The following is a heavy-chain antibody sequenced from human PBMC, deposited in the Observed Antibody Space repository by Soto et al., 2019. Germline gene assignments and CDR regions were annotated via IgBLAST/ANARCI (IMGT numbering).Heavy chain of an antibody. J-gene: IGHJ4*02. CDR3: VTRGSFDC. CDR1: GFIVSSNY. V-gene: IGHV3-66*01. CDR2: IYRGGST. D-gene: IGHD1-26*01. Sequence: EVQLVESGGGLVQPGGSLRLSCAASGFIVSSNYMTWVRQAPGKGLEWVAVIYRGGSTYYADSVKGRFTISRDNSKNTLYLQMNSLRAEDTAMYYWVTRGSFDCWGQGTLVTVSS.